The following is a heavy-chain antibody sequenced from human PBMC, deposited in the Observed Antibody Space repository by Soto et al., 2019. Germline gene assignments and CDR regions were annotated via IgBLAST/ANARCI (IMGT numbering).Heavy chain of an antibody. CDR3: ARYRRAIQKWSDSDY. D-gene: IGHD5-18*01. CDR2: IYYSGST. CDR1: GVSISSVGYY. V-gene: IGHV4-31*03. J-gene: IGHJ4*02. Sequence: TLSLTCTFSGVSISSVGYYWSLIRQPPGKGLEWIGYIYYSGSTYYNPSLKSRVTISVDTSKNQFSLKLGSVTAADTSVHYCARYRRAIQKWSDSDYSGKGALVTVSS.